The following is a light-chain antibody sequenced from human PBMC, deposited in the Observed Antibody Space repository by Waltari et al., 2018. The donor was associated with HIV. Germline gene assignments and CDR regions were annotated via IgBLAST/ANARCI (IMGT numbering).Light chain of an antibody. CDR1: ASNLGHNF. CDR3: GSWDDNLSHWV. Sequence: QSVLTQAPSVSSPPGQRVILSCSGRASNLGHNFVSWFQQVSGRAPRLVIYRNDQRPAGVPDRISAAKSGSSASLAITGLQSGDEAVYFCGSWDDNLSHWVFGGGTKLTV. CDR2: RND. V-gene: IGLV1-47*01. J-gene: IGLJ3*02.